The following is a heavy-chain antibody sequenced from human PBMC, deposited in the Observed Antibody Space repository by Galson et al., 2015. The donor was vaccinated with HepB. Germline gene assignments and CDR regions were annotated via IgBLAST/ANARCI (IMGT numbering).Heavy chain of an antibody. D-gene: IGHD1-26*01. CDR3: AKGLGASKFDAFDI. Sequence: LRLSCAVSGFTFSTYVMTWVRQVPGKGLEWVSAISGSGTSTYYADSVKGRFTISRDNSKNTLYVQMNSLRDEDTAVYYCAKGLGASKFDAFDICGQGTMVTVSS. CDR1: GFTFSTYV. J-gene: IGHJ3*02. V-gene: IGHV3-23*01. CDR2: ISGSGTST.